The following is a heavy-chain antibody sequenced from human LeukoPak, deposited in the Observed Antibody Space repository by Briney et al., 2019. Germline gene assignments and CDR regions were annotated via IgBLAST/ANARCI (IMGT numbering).Heavy chain of an antibody. V-gene: IGHV3-21*01. CDR3: ARGQTPMARGAGIDY. CDR2: ISSSSSYI. J-gene: IGHJ4*02. Sequence: GGSLRLSCAASGFTFSSYSMNWVRQAPGKGLEWVSSISSSSSYIYYADSVKGRFTISRDNAKNSLYLQMNSLRAEDTAVYYCARGQTPMARGAGIDYWGQGTLVTVSS. CDR1: GFTFSSYS. D-gene: IGHD3-10*01.